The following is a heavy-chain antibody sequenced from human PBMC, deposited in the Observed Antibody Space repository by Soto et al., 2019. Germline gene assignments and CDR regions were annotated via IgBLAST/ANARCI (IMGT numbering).Heavy chain of an antibody. J-gene: IGHJ3*02. CDR3: ARGYCSGGSCYNAFDI. CDR2: IYYSGNT. V-gene: IGHV4-61*01. Sequence: PSETLSLTCTVSNGSVSSAIYYWGWIRQPPGKGLEWIGYIYYSGNTYYNPSLQGRVTMSVDTSKNQFSLKLSSVTAADTAVYYCARGYCSGGSCYNAFDIWGQGTMVTVSS. CDR1: NGSVSSAIYY. D-gene: IGHD2-15*01.